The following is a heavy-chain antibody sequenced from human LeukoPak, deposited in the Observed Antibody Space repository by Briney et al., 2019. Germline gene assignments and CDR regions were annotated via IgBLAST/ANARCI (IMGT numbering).Heavy chain of an antibody. J-gene: IGHJ4*02. CDR1: GFTFSSYW. Sequence: PGGSLRLSCAASGFTFSSYWMHWVRHAPGKGLEWVSAISGSGGSTYYADSVKGRFTISRDNSKNTLYLQMNSLRAEDTAVYYCAKDRLRVVATSFDYWGQGTLVTVSS. V-gene: IGHV3-23*01. CDR2: ISGSGGST. CDR3: AKDRLRVVATSFDY. D-gene: IGHD5-12*01.